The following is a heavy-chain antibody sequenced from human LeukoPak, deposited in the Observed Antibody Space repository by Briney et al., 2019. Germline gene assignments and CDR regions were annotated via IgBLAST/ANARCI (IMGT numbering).Heavy chain of an antibody. V-gene: IGHV3-30*02. D-gene: IGHD3-10*01. J-gene: IGHJ2*01. CDR1: GFIFSSYG. CDR3: AKGPDYYGSGSRNWYFDF. CDR2: IRYDGSNK. Sequence: GGSLRLSCAATGFIFSSYGMHWVRQAPGKELEWVAFIRYDGSNKYYADSVKGRFTISRDNSKNTLYLQMNSLRVEDTAVYYCAKGPDYYGSGSRNWYFDFWGRGTLVTVSS.